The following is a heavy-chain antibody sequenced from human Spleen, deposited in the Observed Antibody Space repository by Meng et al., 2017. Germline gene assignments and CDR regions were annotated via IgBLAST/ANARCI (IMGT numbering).Heavy chain of an antibody. CDR2: INPSGGST. CDR3: ARSSGWCRDDY. J-gene: IGHJ4*02. V-gene: IGHV1-46*01. CDR1: GYTFTSYY. Sequence: ASVKVSCKASGYTFTSYYMHWVRQAPGQGLEWMGIINPSGGSTSYAQKFQGRVTMTRDTSTSTVYMELTSLTSDDTAVYYCARSSGWCRDDYWGQGTLVTVSS. D-gene: IGHD6-19*01.